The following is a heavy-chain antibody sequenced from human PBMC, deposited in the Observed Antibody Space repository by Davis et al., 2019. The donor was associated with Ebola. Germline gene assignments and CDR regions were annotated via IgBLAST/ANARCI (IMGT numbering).Heavy chain of an antibody. V-gene: IGHV3-23*01. CDR3: AKRGYGDNFGVKNFEH. J-gene: IGHJ4*02. Sequence: PGGSLRLSCAASGFTFSSYSMNWVRQAPGKGLEWVSVISGSGGTTYYAGSVKGRFTISRDNSKNTLYLQMNSLRAEDTAVYYCAKRGYGDNFGVKNFEHWGQGTLVTVSS. D-gene: IGHD4-23*01. CDR1: GFTFSSYS. CDR2: ISGSGGTT.